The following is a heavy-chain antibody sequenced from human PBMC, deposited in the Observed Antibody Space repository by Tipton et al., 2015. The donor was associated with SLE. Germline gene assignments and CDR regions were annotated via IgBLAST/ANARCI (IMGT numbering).Heavy chain of an antibody. CDR1: GGSISSGSYY. D-gene: IGHD6-13*01. CDR2: IYTSGST. J-gene: IGHJ4*02. CDR3: ARERIAAAGTFDY. Sequence: TLSLTCTVSGGSISSGSYYWSWIRQPAGKGLEWIGYIYTSGSTNYNPSLKSRVTISVDTSKNQFSLKLSSVTATDTAVYYCARERIAAAGTFDYWGQGTLVTVSS. V-gene: IGHV4-61*09.